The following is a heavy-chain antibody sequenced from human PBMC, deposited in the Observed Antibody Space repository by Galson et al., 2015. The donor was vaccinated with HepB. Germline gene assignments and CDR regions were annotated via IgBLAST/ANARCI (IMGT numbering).Heavy chain of an antibody. CDR1: GFTFSSYA. V-gene: IGHV3-30-3*01. CDR3: ARRFRYYYDSSGIRGYYYYGMDV. D-gene: IGHD3-22*01. J-gene: IGHJ6*02. CDR2: ISYDGSNK. Sequence: SLRLSCAASGFTFSSYAMHWVRQAPGKGLEWVAVISYDGSNKYYADSVKGRFTISRDNSKNTLYLQMNSLRAEDTAVYYCARRFRYYYDSSGIRGYYYYGMDVWGQGTTVTVSS.